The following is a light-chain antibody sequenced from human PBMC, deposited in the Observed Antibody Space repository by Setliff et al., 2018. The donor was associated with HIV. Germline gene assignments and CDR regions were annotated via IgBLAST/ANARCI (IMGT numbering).Light chain of an antibody. CDR3: CSYAFKYTLI. V-gene: IGLV2-11*01. CDR2: DVD. CDR1: SNDVGSYDR. J-gene: IGLJ1*01. Sequence: QSALTQPRSVSGSPGQSVTISCTGTSNDVGSYDRVSWYQQLPGKAPKLIISDVDKRPSGVPNRFSGSKSGDTASLTISGLQAEDEADYYCCSYAFKYTLIFGIGTQLTVL.